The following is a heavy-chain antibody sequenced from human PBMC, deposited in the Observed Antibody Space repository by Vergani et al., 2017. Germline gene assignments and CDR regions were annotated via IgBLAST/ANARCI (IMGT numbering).Heavy chain of an antibody. D-gene: IGHD6-19*01. CDR3: ARGREGWIAVALGWYFDY. V-gene: IGHV4-34*01. CDR1: GGSFSGYY. CDR2: INHSGST. J-gene: IGHJ4*02. Sequence: QVQLQQWGAGLLKPSETLSLTCAVYGGSFSGYYWSWIRQPPGKGLEWIGEINHSGSTNYNPSLKSRVTISVDTSKNQFSLKLSSVTAADTAVYYCARGREGWIAVALGWYFDYWGQGTLVTVSS.